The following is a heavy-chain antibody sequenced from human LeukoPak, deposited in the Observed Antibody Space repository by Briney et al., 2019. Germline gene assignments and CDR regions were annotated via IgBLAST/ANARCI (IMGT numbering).Heavy chain of an antibody. D-gene: IGHD6-19*01. CDR2: IYTSGST. CDR1: GGSIGSGSYY. V-gene: IGHV4-61*02. J-gene: IGHJ4*02. CDR3: ARHAFGYSSGWYFDY. Sequence: SETLSLTCTVSGGSIGSGSYYWSWIRQPAGKGLEWIGRIYTSGSTNYNPSLKSRVTISVDTSKNQFSLKLSSVTAADTAVYYCARHAFGYSSGWYFDYWGQGTLVTVSS.